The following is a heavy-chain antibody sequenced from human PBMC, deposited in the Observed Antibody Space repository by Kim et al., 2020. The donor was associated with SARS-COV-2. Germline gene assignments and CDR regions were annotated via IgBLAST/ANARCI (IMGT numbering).Heavy chain of an antibody. J-gene: IGHJ6*01. CDR3: ARESSSGSYYYYGMDV. D-gene: IGHD6-19*01. Sequence: SVKVSCKASGGTFSSYAISWVRQAPGQGLEWMGGIIPIFGTADYAQKFQGRVTITADESTSTAYMELSSLRSEDTAVYYCARESSSGSYYYYGMDVWGQGTTVSVSS. V-gene: IGHV1-69*13. CDR1: GGTFSSYA. CDR2: IIPIFGTA.